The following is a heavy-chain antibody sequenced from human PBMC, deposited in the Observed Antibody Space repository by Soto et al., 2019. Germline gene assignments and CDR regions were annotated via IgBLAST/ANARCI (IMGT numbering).Heavy chain of an antibody. CDR1: GYTFTGYA. J-gene: IGHJ6*02. Sequence: GASAKVSCKAXGYTFTGYAIHWLRQSTGQRLEWMGWINAGNGNTKYSQKFQGRVTITRDTSASTAYMELSSLRSEDTAVYYCASVTSDYYGMDVWGQGTTVTVSS. CDR2: INAGNGNT. CDR3: ASVTSDYYGMDV. V-gene: IGHV1-3*01.